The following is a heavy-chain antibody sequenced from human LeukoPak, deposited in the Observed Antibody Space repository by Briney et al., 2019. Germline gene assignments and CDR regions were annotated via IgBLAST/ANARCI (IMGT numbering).Heavy chain of an antibody. CDR2: IYYSGST. V-gene: IGHV4-59*01. Sequence: SETLSLTCTVSGGSISSYYWSWIRQPPGKGLEWIGYIYYSGSTNYNPSLKSRVTISVDTSKNQFSLKLSSVTAAGTAAYYCARGEDVDTAIEYWGQGTLVTVSS. CDR3: ARGEDVDTAIEY. CDR1: GGSISSYY. J-gene: IGHJ4*02. D-gene: IGHD5-18*01.